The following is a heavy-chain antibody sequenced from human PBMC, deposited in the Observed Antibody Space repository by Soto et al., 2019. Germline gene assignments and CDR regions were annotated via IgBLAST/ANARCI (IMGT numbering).Heavy chain of an antibody. Sequence: EVQVVESGGGLVQPGASLRLSCEASGFTFTTYWMHWVRQVPGEGLVWVSRIANHGDGTSYADFVKGRFTISRDNAKNTLYRQMNSLRVDDTAIYYCGTVFEKWGQGTMVTVSS. V-gene: IGHV3-74*01. CDR3: GTVFEK. CDR2: IANHGDGT. CDR1: GFTFTTYW. J-gene: IGHJ3*02.